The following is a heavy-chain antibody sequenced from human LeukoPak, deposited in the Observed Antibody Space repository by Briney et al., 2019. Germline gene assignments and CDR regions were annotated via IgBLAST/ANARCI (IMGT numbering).Heavy chain of an antibody. D-gene: IGHD2-2*01. V-gene: IGHV3-30*04. CDR2: ISYDGSNK. J-gene: IGHJ6*03. Sequence: GRSLRLSCAASGFTFSSYAMHWVRQAPGKGLEWVAVISYDGSNKYYADSVKGRFTISRDNSKNTLYLQMNSPRAEDTTLYYCARDKTVYCSSSSCYGPMDVWGKGTTVTVSS. CDR3: ARDKTVYCSSSSCYGPMDV. CDR1: GFTFSSYA.